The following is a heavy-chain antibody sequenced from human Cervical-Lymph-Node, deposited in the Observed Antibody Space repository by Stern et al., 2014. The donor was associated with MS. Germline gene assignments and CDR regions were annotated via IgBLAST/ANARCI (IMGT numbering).Heavy chain of an antibody. D-gene: IGHD1-26*01. J-gene: IGHJ5*02. CDR2: IIPLFGTT. V-gene: IGHV1-69*01. CDR1: GGTFRSYA. Sequence: QVQLGQSGAEVKKPGSSVKVSCKASGGTFRSYAISWVRQAPGQGLEWMGGIIPLFGTTNYAQKFQGRVTVTADVSTNTAYMVLSSLRSDDTAVYYCATYMAGDGVDIYYHDRWGQGTLVTVAS. CDR3: ATYMAGDGVDIYYHDR.